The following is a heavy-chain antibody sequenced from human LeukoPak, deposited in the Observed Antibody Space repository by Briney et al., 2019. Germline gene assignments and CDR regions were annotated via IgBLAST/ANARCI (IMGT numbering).Heavy chain of an antibody. J-gene: IGHJ3*02. Sequence: ASVKVSCKASGYTFTGYYMHWVRQAPGQGLEWMGWINPNSGGTNYAQKFQGRVTMTRDTSISTAYMELSRLRSDDTAVYYCAILPITMIVVAGAFDIWGQGTMVTVSS. CDR1: GYTFTGYY. V-gene: IGHV1-2*02. CDR3: AILPITMIVVAGAFDI. D-gene: IGHD3-22*01. CDR2: INPNSGGT.